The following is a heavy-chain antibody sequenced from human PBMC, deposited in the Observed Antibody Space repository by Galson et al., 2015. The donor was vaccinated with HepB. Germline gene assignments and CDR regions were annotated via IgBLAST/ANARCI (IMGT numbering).Heavy chain of an antibody. J-gene: IGHJ4*02. CDR3: AKDQVAGTTTPFDY. D-gene: IGHD1-26*01. V-gene: IGHV3-30*18. Sequence: SLRLSCAASGFTFSSYAMSWVRQAPGKGLEWVAVISYDGSNKYYADSVKGRFTISRDNSKNTLYLQMNSLRAEDTAVYYCAKDQVAGTTTPFDYWGQGTLVTVSS. CDR1: GFTFSSYA. CDR2: ISYDGSNK.